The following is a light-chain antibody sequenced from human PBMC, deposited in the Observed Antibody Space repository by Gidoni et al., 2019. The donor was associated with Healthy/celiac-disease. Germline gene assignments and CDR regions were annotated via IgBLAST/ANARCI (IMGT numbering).Light chain of an antibody. CDR3: NSRDSSGTWV. CDR2: GKN. J-gene: IGLJ3*02. Sequence: SSELTQDPAVSVALGQTVRITSQGDSLRSYYASWYQQTPGQAPVLVIYGKNNRPSGIPDRFSGSSSGNTASLPITGAQAEDEADYYCNSRDSSGTWVFGGGTKLTVL. CDR1: SLRSYY. V-gene: IGLV3-19*01.